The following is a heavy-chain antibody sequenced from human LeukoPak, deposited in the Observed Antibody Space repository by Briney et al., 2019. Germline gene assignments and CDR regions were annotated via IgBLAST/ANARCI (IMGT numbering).Heavy chain of an antibody. V-gene: IGHV4-4*07. D-gene: IGHD2-15*01. CDR3: ARGVRYCSGANCYRWFDP. J-gene: IGHJ5*02. Sequence: SETLSLTCTVSGGSISSYYWSWVRLSTGQGLEWIGRMSASGTTTYNPSLESRVTMSVDTSKNQFSLKVTSVTAADTAVYYCARGVRYCSGANCYRWFDPWGQGTLVTVSS. CDR1: GGSISSYY. CDR2: MSASGTT.